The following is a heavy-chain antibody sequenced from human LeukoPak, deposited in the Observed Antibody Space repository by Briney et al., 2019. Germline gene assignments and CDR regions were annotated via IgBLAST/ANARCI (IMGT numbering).Heavy chain of an antibody. CDR2: IKQDGSDK. V-gene: IGHV3-7*02. D-gene: IGHD1-26*01. CDR3: ASLWDGGY. Sequence: GGSLRLSCAASGFTFSGYSMSWVRQAPGKGLEWVATIKQDGSDKYYVNSVKGRFTISRDNTKDSLYLQMSSLRADDTAVYYCASLWDGGYWGQGTLVTVSS. J-gene: IGHJ4*02. CDR1: GFTFSGYS.